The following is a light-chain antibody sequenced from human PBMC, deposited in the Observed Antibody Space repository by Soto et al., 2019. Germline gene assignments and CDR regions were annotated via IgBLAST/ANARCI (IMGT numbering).Light chain of an antibody. CDR2: DNN. Sequence: QSALTQPPSVSAAPGQKVTISCSGSSSNIGNNYVSWYQQLAGTAPKLLIYDNNKRPSGIPDRFPGSKSGTSATLGITGLQTGAEADYYCGTWDSRLSVVVFGGGTKVTVL. J-gene: IGLJ2*01. CDR1: SSNIGNNY. V-gene: IGLV1-51*01. CDR3: GTWDSRLSVVV.